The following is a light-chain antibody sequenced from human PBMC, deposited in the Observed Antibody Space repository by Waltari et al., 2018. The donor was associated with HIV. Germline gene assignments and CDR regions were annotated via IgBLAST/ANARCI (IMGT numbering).Light chain of an antibody. CDR3: TSYISSGGCV. Sequence: QSALTQPASVSGSPGQSITISCTGTSNDIGGYNYVSWYQQHPGQAPKLMIFDVTKRPSGFASRFSGSKPASPAPLTISLLQDADEADYFSTSYISSGGCVSGRRTKLTVL. V-gene: IGLV2-14*03. CDR1: SNDIGGYNY. J-gene: IGLJ3*02. CDR2: DVT.